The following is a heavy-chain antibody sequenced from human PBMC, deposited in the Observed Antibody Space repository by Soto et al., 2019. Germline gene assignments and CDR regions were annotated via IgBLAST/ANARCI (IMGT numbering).Heavy chain of an antibody. CDR3: ARILDYYDSSGYYIDY. CDR1: GYSFTSYW. CDR2: IYPGDSDT. D-gene: IGHD3-22*01. V-gene: IGHV5-51*01. Sequence: PGESLKISCKGSGYSFTSYWIGWVRQMPGKGLEWMGIIYPGDSDTRYSLSFQGQVTISADKSISTAYLQWSSLKASDTAMYYCARILDYYDSSGYYIDYWGQGTLVTVSS. J-gene: IGHJ4*02.